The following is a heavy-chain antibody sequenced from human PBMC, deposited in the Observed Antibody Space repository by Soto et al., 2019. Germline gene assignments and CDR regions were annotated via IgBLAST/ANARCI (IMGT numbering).Heavy chain of an antibody. D-gene: IGHD3-10*01. V-gene: IGHV4-34*01. J-gene: IGHJ6*03. Sequence: SETLSLTCAVYGRSFSGYYWSWIRQPPGKGLEWIGEINHSGSTNYNPSLKSRVTISVDTSKNQFSLKLSSVTAADTAVYYCARAGGGDYYGSGSYYRSYYYYYMDVWGKGTTVTVSS. CDR2: INHSGST. CDR3: ARAGGGDYYGSGSYYRSYYYYYMDV. CDR1: GRSFSGYY.